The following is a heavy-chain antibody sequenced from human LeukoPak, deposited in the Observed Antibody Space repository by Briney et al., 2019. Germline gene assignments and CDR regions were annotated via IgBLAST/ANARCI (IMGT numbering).Heavy chain of an antibody. V-gene: IGHV4-39*07. Sequence: SETLSLTCTVSGGSISSGGYYWSWIRQPPGKGLEWFGEINHSGSTNDHPSLKSRVTISVDTSKNQFSLKLSSVTAADTAVYYCARGLRTLIAARPSAFDIWAKGQWSPSLQ. CDR1: GGSISSGGYY. CDR3: ARGLRTLIAARPSAFDI. J-gene: IGHJ3*02. CDR2: INHSGST. D-gene: IGHD6-6*01.